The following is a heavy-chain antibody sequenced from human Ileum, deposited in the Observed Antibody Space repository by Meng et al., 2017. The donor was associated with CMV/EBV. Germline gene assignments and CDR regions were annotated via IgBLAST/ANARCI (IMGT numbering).Heavy chain of an antibody. CDR1: GLMFSDTW. Sequence: GESLKISCEASGLMFSDTWMNWVRQAPGKGLEWVGHVKKKKDGGTTDYAAPVKGRFTISRDDSTGTVYLQMNNLKAEDTAVYYCASDAYYCIRDWGQGTLVTVSS. CDR2: VKKKKDGGTT. J-gene: IGHJ4*02. V-gene: IGHV3-15*01. D-gene: IGHD3-10*01. CDR3: ASDAYYCIRD.